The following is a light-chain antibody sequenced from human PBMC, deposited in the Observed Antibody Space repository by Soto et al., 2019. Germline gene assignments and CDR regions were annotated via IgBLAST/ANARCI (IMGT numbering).Light chain of an antibody. Sequence: VLTHSPGALSLSKEERATLSCRASQSVRNDYLAWYQQKPGQAPRVFIYGASTRATGIPDRFSGSGSGADFTLTISSLEPEDFAVYNCDQYVSSPRFGQGTRVDI. CDR3: DQYVSSPR. CDR1: QSVRNDY. CDR2: GAS. J-gene: IGKJ1*01. V-gene: IGKV3-20*01.